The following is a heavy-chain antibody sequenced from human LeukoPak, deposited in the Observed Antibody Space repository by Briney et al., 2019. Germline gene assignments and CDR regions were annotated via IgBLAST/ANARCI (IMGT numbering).Heavy chain of an antibody. D-gene: IGHD6-19*01. CDR2: IYTTGST. V-gene: IGHV4-4*07. CDR3: ARQTSGSGWYYFDY. CDR1: GGSISSYK. J-gene: IGHJ4*02. Sequence: SETLSLTCTVSGGSISSYKWSWSRQPAGKGLEWIGQIYTTGSTNYNPSLKSRVTMSVDTSKNQFSLKLSSVTPADTAVYYCARQTSGSGWYYFDYWGQGTLVTVSS.